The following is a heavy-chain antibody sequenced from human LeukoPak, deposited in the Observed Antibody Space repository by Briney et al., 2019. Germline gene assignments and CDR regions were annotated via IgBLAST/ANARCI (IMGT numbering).Heavy chain of an antibody. CDR3: ARRELAGSTAYFDY. CDR1: GYTFTSYY. J-gene: IGHJ4*02. D-gene: IGHD1-26*01. Sequence: VASVKVSCKASGYTFTSYYIHWVRQAPGQGLEWMGIINPSGGSTNYAQDFQGRVTMTRDTSTSTVYMELSSLRPEDTAVYYCARRELAGSTAYFDYWGQGTLVTVSS. CDR2: INPSGGST. V-gene: IGHV1-46*01.